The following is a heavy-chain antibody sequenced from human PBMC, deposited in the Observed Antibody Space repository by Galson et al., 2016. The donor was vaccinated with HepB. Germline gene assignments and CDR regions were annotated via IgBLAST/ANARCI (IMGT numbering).Heavy chain of an antibody. D-gene: IGHD5-18*01. CDR3: ARTRVNNGTHFDY. V-gene: IGHV3-30-3*01. CDR2: ISYDGSNK. CDR1: GFTFSSYP. Sequence: SLRLSCAASGFTFSSYPMHWVRQAPGKGLEWVAVISYDGSNKYYADSVRGRFTISRDNSKNTLYLQMNSLNTEETAVYYCARTRVNNGTHFDYWGQGTLVTVSS. J-gene: IGHJ4*02.